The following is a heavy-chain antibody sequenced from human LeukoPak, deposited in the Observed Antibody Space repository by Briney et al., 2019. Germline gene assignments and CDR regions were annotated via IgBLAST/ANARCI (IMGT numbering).Heavy chain of an antibody. V-gene: IGHV3-23*01. J-gene: IGHJ4*02. D-gene: IGHD3-10*01. CDR2: ISGSGGST. Sequence: PGGSLRLSCAASGFTFSSYAMSWVRQAPGKGLEWVSAISGSGGSTYYADSVKGRFSISRDNSKNTLLLQMNSLRPEDTAVYYCATSSKGLGDLWGGPFDYWGQGTLVTVSS. CDR1: GFTFSSYA. CDR3: ATSSKGLGDLWGGPFDY.